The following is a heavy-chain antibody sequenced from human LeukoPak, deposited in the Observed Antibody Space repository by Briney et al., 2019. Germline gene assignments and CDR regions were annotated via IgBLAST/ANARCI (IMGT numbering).Heavy chain of an antibody. J-gene: IGHJ6*03. CDR1: GFTFSTYS. Sequence: GGSLRLSCAASGFTFSTYSMNWVRQAPGKGLEWVSSISISSAYIYYADSVKGRFTISRDNAKNSLYLQINSLRAEDTAVYYCARDAIRNQHADYYYMDVWGKGTTVTVSS. CDR3: ARDAIRNQHADYYYMDV. D-gene: IGHD1-14*01. CDR2: ISISSAYI. V-gene: IGHV3-21*01.